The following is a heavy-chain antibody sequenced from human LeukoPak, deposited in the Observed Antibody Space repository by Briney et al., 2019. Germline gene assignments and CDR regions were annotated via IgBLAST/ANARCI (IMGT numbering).Heavy chain of an antibody. D-gene: IGHD3-10*01. CDR3: ARYGSGRYLDY. J-gene: IGHJ4*02. V-gene: IGHV3-23*01. Sequence: GGSLRLSCAASGFTFNRYAMSLVRQAPGKGLEWVSAISGGSTYYADSVQGRFTISRDNSKNTLYLQMDSLRAEDTAIFYCARYGSGRYLDYWGQGTLVTVSS. CDR2: ISGGST. CDR1: GFTFNRYA.